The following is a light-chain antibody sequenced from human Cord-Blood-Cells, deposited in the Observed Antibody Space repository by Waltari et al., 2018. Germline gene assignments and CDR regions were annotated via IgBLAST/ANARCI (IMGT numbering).Light chain of an antibody. J-gene: IGKJ2*01. Sequence: DIQMTQSPSSLSASVGDRVTITCRASQSISSYLNWYQQKPGKAPKLLIYAASSLQSGVPSRFSGSGSETDFTLTISSLQPEDFETYYCQQSYSTPYTFGQGTKLEIK. CDR1: QSISSY. V-gene: IGKV1-39*01. CDR3: QQSYSTPYT. CDR2: AAS.